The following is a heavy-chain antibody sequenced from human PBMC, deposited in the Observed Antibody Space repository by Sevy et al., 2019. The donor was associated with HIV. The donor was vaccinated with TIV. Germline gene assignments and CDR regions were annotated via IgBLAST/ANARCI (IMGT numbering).Heavy chain of an antibody. CDR1: GGSFSGYY. CDR2: INHSGST. D-gene: IGHD3-3*01. V-gene: IGHV4-34*01. Sequence: SETLSLTCAVYGGSFSGYYWSWIRQPPGKGLEWIGEINHSGSTTYNPSLKSRVTISVDPSKNQFSLKLSSVTAADTAVYYCARGRPQYDFWSGYRPSYYYYGMDVWGQGTTVTVSS. J-gene: IGHJ6*02. CDR3: ARGRPQYDFWSGYRPSYYYYGMDV.